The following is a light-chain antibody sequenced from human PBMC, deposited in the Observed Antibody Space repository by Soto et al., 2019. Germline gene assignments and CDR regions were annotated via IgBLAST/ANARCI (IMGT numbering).Light chain of an antibody. CDR3: GTWDNSLSAYI. CDR2: DNN. Sequence: QSVLTQPPSVSAAPGQTVTISCSGSDSNIGNNFVSWYQQFPGTAPKLLIYDNNKRPSGIPDRFSGSKSGTSATLGITGLQTGDEADYYCGTWDNSLSAYIFGAGTKVTVL. J-gene: IGLJ1*01. V-gene: IGLV1-51*01. CDR1: DSNIGNNF.